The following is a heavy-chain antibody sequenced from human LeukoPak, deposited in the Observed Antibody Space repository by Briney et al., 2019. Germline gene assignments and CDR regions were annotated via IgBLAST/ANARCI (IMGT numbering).Heavy chain of an antibody. CDR3: ATYRGYPVDY. CDR1: GFTFGGYG. CDR2: IAYDGSRA. D-gene: IGHD1-1*01. V-gene: IGHV3-33*03. Sequence: GRSLRLSCAGSGFTFGGYGMHWFRQTPGKGLEWVAVIAYDGSRAFYADSVKGRFTISRDNSKSTLYLQMNSLRAEDTAVYYCATYRGYPVDYWGQGTLVTVSS. J-gene: IGHJ4*02.